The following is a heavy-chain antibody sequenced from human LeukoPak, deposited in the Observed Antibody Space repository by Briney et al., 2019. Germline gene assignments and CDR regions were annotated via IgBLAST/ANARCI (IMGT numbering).Heavy chain of an antibody. CDR1: GFTFSSYS. V-gene: IGHV3-21*01. Sequence: PGGSLRLSCAASGFTFSSYSMNWVRQAPMKGLEWVSSIGTDGSYIYYADSVQGRFTISRDNAKNSLYLQMNSLTAEDTAVYYCARKMKTGDRVGTFDIWGQGTVVTASS. D-gene: IGHD1-1*01. J-gene: IGHJ3*02. CDR3: ARKMKTGDRVGTFDI. CDR2: IGTDGSYI.